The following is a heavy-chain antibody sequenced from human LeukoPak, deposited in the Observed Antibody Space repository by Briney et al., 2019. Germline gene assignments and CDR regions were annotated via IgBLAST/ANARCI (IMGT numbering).Heavy chain of an antibody. V-gene: IGHV3-15*01. Sequence: GGSLRLSCAASGFTFSNAWMSWVRQAPGKGLEWVGRIKSKTDGGTTDYAAPVKGRFTISRDDSKNTLYLQMNSLKTEDTAVYYCTAPEYSSGWPYFDYWGQGTLVTVSS. D-gene: IGHD6-19*01. CDR3: TAPEYSSGWPYFDY. J-gene: IGHJ4*02. CDR2: IKSKTDGGTT. CDR1: GFTFSNAW.